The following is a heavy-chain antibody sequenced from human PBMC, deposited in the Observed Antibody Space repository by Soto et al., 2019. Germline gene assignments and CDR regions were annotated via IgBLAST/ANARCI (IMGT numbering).Heavy chain of an antibody. CDR3: ASGWRGSSGPYSYYYMDV. CDR1: GGSISSGGYY. CDR2: IYYSGST. V-gene: IGHV4-31*03. D-gene: IGHD6-6*01. Sequence: PSETLSLTCTVSGGSISSGGYYWSWIRQHPGKGLEWIGYIYYSGSTHYNPSLKSRVTISVDTSKNQFSLKLSSVTAADTAVYYCASGWRGSSGPYSYYYMDVWGKGTTVTVSS. J-gene: IGHJ6*03.